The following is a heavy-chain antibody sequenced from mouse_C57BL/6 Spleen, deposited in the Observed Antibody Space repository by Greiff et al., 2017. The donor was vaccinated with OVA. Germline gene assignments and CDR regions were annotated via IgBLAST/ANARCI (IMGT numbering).Heavy chain of an antibody. CDR1: GFTFSDAW. Sequence: EVQVVESGGGLVQPGGSMKLSCAASGFTFSDAWMDWVRQSSEQGLEWVAEIRNKANNHATYYAESVKGRFTISRDDSKSSDYLQMNSLRAEDTGIYYCTSYYGDYWGQGTTLTVSS. V-gene: IGHV6-6*01. CDR3: TSYYGDY. CDR2: IRNKANNHAT. J-gene: IGHJ2*01.